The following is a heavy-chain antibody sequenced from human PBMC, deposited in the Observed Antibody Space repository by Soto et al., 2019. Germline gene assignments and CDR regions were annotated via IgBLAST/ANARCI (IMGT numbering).Heavy chain of an antibody. V-gene: IGHV3-30*18. Sequence: GGSLRLSCAASGFTFSSYGMHWVRQAPGKGLEWVAVISYDGSNKYYADSVKGRFTISRDNSKNTLYLQMNSLRAEDTAVYYCAKDRELTTLDYWGQGTLVTVSS. CDR1: GFTFSSYG. D-gene: IGHD1-26*01. J-gene: IGHJ4*02. CDR3: AKDRELTTLDY. CDR2: ISYDGSNK.